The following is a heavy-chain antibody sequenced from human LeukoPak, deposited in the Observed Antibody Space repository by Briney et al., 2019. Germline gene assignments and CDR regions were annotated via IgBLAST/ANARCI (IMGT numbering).Heavy chain of an antibody. J-gene: IGHJ4*02. D-gene: IGHD2-15*01. CDR2: IYPGDSDT. CDR3: AKVGYCSGGSCYHFDY. V-gene: IGHV5-51*01. Sequence: GESLKISCKGSGYSFANYWIGWVRQMPGKGLEWMGIIYPGDSDTRYSPSFQGQVTISTDKSISTAYLQWSSLKASDAAMYYCAKVGYCSGGSCYHFDYWGQGTLVTVSS. CDR1: GYSFANYW.